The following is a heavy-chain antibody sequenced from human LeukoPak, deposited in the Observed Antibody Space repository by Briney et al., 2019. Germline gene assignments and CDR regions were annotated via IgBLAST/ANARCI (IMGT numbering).Heavy chain of an antibody. Sequence: ASVRVSCKASGDTFTDYFLHWVRQAPGQGLEWMGWINPKSGAINYVQNFQGRVTMTRDTSISTAYMELSRLGSDDTAIYYCARGYEYGWFDPWGQGTLVTVSS. CDR3: ARGYEYGWFDP. J-gene: IGHJ5*02. V-gene: IGHV1-2*02. CDR2: INPKSGAI. D-gene: IGHD4/OR15-4a*01. CDR1: GDTFTDYF.